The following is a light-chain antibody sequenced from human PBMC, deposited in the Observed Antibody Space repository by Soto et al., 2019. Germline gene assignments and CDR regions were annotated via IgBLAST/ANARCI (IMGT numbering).Light chain of an antibody. J-gene: IGLJ1*01. CDR2: GNS. V-gene: IGLV1-40*01. Sequence: QPPSVTGAPGDMITISWPRSNCNIGAGNDGGVYQHVAGTAPRLIIFGNSNRPSGVPDRFSGSKSGPSTFLAITGLQAEDEGDYDCQSYDNSLSGSGVFVTGTKVTVL. CDR3: QSYDNSLSGSGV. CDR1: NCNIGAGND.